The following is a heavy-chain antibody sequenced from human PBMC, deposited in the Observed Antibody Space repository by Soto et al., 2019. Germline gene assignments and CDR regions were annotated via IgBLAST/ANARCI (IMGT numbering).Heavy chain of an antibody. CDR2: IIPIFGTA. J-gene: IGHJ6*02. CDR1: GGTFSSYA. D-gene: IGHD3-9*01. CDR3: ARALGNFDWSFDGDYYGMDV. V-gene: IGHV1-69*13. Sequence: GASVKVSCKASGGTFSSYAISWVRQAPGQGLEWMGGIIPIFGTANYAQKFQGRVTITADESTSTAYMELSSLRSEDTAVYYCARALGNFDWSFDGDYYGMDVWGQGTTVTVSS.